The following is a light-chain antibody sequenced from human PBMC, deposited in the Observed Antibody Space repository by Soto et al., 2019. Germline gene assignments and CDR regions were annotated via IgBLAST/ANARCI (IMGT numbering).Light chain of an antibody. CDR2: DVS. Sequence: QSVLTQPPSVSGAPGQRVTISCTGSSSNIGAGYDVHWYQQHPGKAPKLMIYDVSNRPSGVSNRFSGSKSGNTASLTISGLQTEDEADYYCSSYTRSSSTLVVFGGGTKLTVL. CDR1: SSNIGAGYD. J-gene: IGLJ2*01. V-gene: IGLV1-40*01. CDR3: SSYTRSSSTLVV.